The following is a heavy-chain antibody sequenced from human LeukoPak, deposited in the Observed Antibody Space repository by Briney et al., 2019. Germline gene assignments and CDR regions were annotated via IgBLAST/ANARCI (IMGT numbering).Heavy chain of an antibody. J-gene: IGHJ6*02. CDR2: INHSGST. V-gene: IGHV4-34*01. D-gene: IGHD6-19*01. CDR3: ARGAVAGHYYYYYGMDV. CDR1: GGSFSGYY. Sequence: SETLSLACAVYGGSFSGYYWSWIRQPPWKGLEWIGEINHSGSTNYNPSLKSRVTISVDTTKNQFSLKLISVTAADTAVYYCARGAVAGHYYYYYGMDVWGQGTTVTVSS.